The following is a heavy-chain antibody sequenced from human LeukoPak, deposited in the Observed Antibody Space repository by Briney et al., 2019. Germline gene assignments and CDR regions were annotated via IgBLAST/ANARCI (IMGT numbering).Heavy chain of an antibody. J-gene: IGHJ2*01. Sequence: SETLSLTCTVSGGSISSYYWCWIRQPPGKGLEWIGYIYYSGSTNYNPSLKSRVTISVDTSKNQFSLKLSSVTAADTAVYYRARQGTDGFVDLWGRGTLVTVSS. CDR3: ARQGTDGFVDL. D-gene: IGHD1-14*01. CDR1: GGSISSYY. CDR2: IYYSGST. V-gene: IGHV4-59*08.